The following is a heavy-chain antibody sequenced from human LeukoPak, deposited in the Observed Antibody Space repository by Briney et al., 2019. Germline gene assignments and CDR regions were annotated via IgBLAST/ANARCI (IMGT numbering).Heavy chain of an antibody. CDR2: INPSGGST. J-gene: IGHJ4*02. CDR3: ARSRRRDFGRHFDY. Sequence: GSLRVSCKASGYTFTSYYMHWVREAPGQGLEWVGIINPSGGSTSYAQKFQGRVTMTRDMSTSTVYMELSSLRSEDTAVYYCARSRRRDFGRHFDYWGQGTLVTVSS. CDR1: GYTFTSYY. D-gene: IGHD1-1*01. V-gene: IGHV1-46*01.